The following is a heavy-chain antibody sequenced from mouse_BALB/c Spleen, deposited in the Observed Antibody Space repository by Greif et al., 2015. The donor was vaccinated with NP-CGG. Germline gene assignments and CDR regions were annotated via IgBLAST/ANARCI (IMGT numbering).Heavy chain of an antibody. V-gene: IGHV1S127*01. J-gene: IGHJ4*01. Sequence: VQLQESGAELVKPGASVKMSCKASGYTFTSYWMHWVKQRPGQGLEWIGVIDPSDSYTSYNQKFKGKATLTVDTSSSTAYMQLSSLTSEDSAVYYCTRGGYDGTGPMDYWGQGTSVTVSS. D-gene: IGHD2-2*01. CDR3: TRGGYDGTGPMDY. CDR1: GYTFTSYW. CDR2: IDPSDSYT.